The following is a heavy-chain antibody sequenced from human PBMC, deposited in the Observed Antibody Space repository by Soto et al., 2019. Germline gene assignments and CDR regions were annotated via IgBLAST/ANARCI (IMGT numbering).Heavy chain of an antibody. J-gene: IGHJ5*02. CDR1: GGSFSGYY. Sequence: PSETLSLTYAVYGGSFSGYYWSWIRQPPGKGLEWIGEINHSGSTNYNPSLKSRVTISVDTSKNQFSLKLSSVTAADTAVYYCGTSNWFDPWGQGTLVTVSS. CDR3: GTSNWFDP. CDR2: INHSGST. V-gene: IGHV4-34*01.